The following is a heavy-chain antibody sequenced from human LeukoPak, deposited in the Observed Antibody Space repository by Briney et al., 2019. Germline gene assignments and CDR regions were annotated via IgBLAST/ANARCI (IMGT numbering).Heavy chain of an antibody. CDR3: ARRMVTDAFDI. Sequence: AGGSLRLSCAASGFTFSSYSMNWVRQAPGKGLEWVSSISSSSSYIYYADSVKGRFTISRDNAKNSLYLQMNSLRAEDTAVYYCARRMVTDAFDIWGQGITVTVSS. V-gene: IGHV3-21*01. CDR2: ISSSSSYI. D-gene: IGHD2-21*02. J-gene: IGHJ3*02. CDR1: GFTFSSYS.